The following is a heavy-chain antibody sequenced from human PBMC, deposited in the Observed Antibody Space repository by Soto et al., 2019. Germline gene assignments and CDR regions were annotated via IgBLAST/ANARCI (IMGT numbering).Heavy chain of an antibody. CDR2: IYYSGST. Sequence: PSETLSLTCTVSGGSISSGDYYWSWIRQPPGKGLEWIGYIYYSGSTYYNPSLKSRVTISVDTSKNQFSLKLSSVTAADTAVYYCAREGIVATMADYWGQGTLVTVSS. CDR3: AREGIVATMADY. J-gene: IGHJ4*02. V-gene: IGHV4-30-4*01. CDR1: GGSISSGDYY. D-gene: IGHD5-12*01.